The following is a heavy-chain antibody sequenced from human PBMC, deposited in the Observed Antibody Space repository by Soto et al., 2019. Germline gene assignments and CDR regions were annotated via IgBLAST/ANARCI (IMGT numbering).Heavy chain of an antibody. V-gene: IGHV3-33*01. Sequence: QVQLVESGGGVVQPGRSLRLSCAASGFTFSSYGMHWVRQAPGKGLEWVAVIWYDGSNKYYADSVKGRFTISRDNSKNTLYLQMNSLRAEDTAVYYCARDRGTILDGYYYYYGMDVWGQGTTVTVSS. CDR1: GFTFSSYG. D-gene: IGHD3-3*01. CDR2: IWYDGSNK. J-gene: IGHJ6*02. CDR3: ARDRGTILDGYYYYYGMDV.